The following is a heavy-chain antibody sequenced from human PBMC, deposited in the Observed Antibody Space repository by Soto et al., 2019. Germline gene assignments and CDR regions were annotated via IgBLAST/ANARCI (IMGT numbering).Heavy chain of an antibody. CDR2: MNPNSGNT. Sequence: ETSVKVSCKASGYTFTSYDINWVRKATGQGLEWMGWMNPNSGNTGYAQKFQGRDTMTRNTSISTAYMELRSLRSEDTDLYYCARLYPRSIGARPVGDYWGQGTLVTVSS. J-gene: IGHJ4*02. CDR3: ARLYPRSIGARPVGDY. D-gene: IGHD6-6*01. CDR1: GYTFTSYD. V-gene: IGHV1-8*01.